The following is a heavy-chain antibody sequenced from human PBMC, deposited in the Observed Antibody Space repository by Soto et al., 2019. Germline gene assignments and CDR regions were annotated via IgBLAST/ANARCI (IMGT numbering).Heavy chain of an antibody. J-gene: IGHJ4*02. V-gene: IGHV3-23*01. CDR2: ISGSGGST. CDR3: AKDRPSESYSSIDL. Sequence: GGSLRLSCAASGFTFSSYAMSWVRQAPGKGLEWVSAISGSGGSTYYADSVKGRFTISRDNSKRTLYLQLNSLRADDTAVYYCAKDRPSESYSSIDLWGQGTLVTVSS. D-gene: IGHD1-26*01. CDR1: GFTFSSYA.